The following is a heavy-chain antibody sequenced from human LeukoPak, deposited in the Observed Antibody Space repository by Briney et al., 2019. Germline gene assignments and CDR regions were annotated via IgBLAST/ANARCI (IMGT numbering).Heavy chain of an antibody. D-gene: IGHD1-20*01. V-gene: IGHV1-2*02. J-gene: IGHJ4*02. CDR2: INPNSGGT. Sequence: ASVKVSCKASAYTFTGYYMHWVRQAPGQGLEWMGWINPNSGGTNYAQKFQGRVTMTRDTSISTAYLELSRLRSDDTAVYYCARLVTGTRRDNDYWGQGTLVTVSS. CDR1: AYTFTGYY. CDR3: ARLVTGTRRDNDY.